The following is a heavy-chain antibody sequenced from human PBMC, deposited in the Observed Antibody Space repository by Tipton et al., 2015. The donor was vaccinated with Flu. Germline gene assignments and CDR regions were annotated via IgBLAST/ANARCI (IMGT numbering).Heavy chain of an antibody. J-gene: IGHJ6*03. CDR3: ARGRGVVVPAASGYYYYMDV. D-gene: IGHD2-2*01. Sequence: LRLSCTVSGGSISSSSYYWGWIRQPPGKGLEWIGEINHSGSTNYNPSLKSRVTISVDTSKNQFSLKLSSVTAADTAVYYCARGRGVVVPAASGYYYYMDVWGKGTTVTVSS. CDR1: GGSISSSSYY. V-gene: IGHV4-39*07. CDR2: INHSGST.